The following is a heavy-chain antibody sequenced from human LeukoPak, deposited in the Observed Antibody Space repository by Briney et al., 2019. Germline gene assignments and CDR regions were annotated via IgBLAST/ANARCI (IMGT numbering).Heavy chain of an antibody. J-gene: IGHJ4*02. CDR1: GGSISSSSYY. V-gene: IGHV4-39*07. Sequence: SETLSLTCTVSGGSISSSSYYWGWIRQPPGKGLEWIGSIYYSGSTYYNPSLKSRVTISVDTSKNQFFLKLSSVTAADTAVYYCAREGRGLLLRKGFDYWGQGTLVTVSS. D-gene: IGHD3-22*01. CDR2: IYYSGST. CDR3: AREGRGLLLRKGFDY.